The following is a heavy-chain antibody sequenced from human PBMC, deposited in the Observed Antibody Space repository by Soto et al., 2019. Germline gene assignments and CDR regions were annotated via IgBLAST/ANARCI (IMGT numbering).Heavy chain of an antibody. CDR1: GYTFTSYG. D-gene: IGHD3-9*01. CDR3: ARPQNDILTDSYTNYFDS. J-gene: IGHJ4*02. CDR2: ISAYNGNT. V-gene: IGHV1-18*01. Sequence: ASVKVSCKASGYTFTSYGLTWVRQAPGQGPEWVGWISAYNGNTHYAQKLQGRVAMTTDTSTSTAYMELRSLSSDDTAVYYCARPQNDILTDSYTNYFDSWGQGTPVTVSS.